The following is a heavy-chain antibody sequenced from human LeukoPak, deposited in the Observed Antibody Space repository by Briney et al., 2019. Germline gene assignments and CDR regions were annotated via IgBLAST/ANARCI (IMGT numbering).Heavy chain of an antibody. CDR2: ISYDGSEK. D-gene: IGHD3-10*01. J-gene: IGHJ4*02. V-gene: IGHV3-30-3*01. CDR1: GFTFSNRP. Sequence: GGSLRLSCAASGFTFSNRPIHWVRQAPGKGLEWVAFISYDGSEKVFADSVKGRLTISRDNSKSTLYLEMNSLTLEDTAVYYCARGAFASGTYFFDYWGQGTLVTVSS. CDR3: ARGAFASGTYFFDY.